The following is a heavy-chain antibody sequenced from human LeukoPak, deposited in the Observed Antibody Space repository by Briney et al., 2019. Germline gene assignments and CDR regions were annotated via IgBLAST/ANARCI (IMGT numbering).Heavy chain of an antibody. Sequence: SQTLSLTRTVSGGSISSGSYYWSWIRQPAGKGLEWIGRIYTSGSTNYNPSLKSRVTISVDTSKNQFSLKLSSVTAADTAVYYCATASTTVTYFDYWGQGTLVTVSS. V-gene: IGHV4-61*02. D-gene: IGHD4-17*01. CDR3: ATASTTVTYFDY. CDR1: GGSISSGSYY. CDR2: IYTSGST. J-gene: IGHJ4*02.